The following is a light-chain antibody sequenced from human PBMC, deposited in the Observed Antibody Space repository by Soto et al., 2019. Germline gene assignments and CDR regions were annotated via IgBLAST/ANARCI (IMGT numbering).Light chain of an antibody. CDR1: QGIRNY. CDR2: VAS. J-gene: IGKJ2*01. Sequence: IQMTLSPSSLSASVGDTVTVTCRASQGIRNYLNWFQQKPGKAPKRLISVASTLQSGVPSRFSGSGSGTEFTLTISSLQPEDSATYYCLQHNTYPYTFGQGTKLEIK. CDR3: LQHNTYPYT. V-gene: IGKV1-17*01.